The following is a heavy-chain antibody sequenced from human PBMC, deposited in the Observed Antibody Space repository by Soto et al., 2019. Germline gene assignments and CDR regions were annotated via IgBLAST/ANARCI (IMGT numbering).Heavy chain of an antibody. J-gene: IGHJ4*02. D-gene: IGHD1-26*01. CDR1: VASITYGGYS. Sequence: LTCTVSVASITYGGYSWSWIRQTPGKGLEWIGYINHLETTFYNPSFESRLTLSIDRTKNQFSLNLNSMSAADRAVYFCARGGGSDSFDYWGQGILVTV. V-gene: IGHV4-30-2*01. CDR2: INHLETT. CDR3: ARGGGSDSFDY.